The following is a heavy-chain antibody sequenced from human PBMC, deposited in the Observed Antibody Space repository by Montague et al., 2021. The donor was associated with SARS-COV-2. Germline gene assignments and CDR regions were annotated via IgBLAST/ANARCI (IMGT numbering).Heavy chain of an antibody. CDR1: GGSFSGYY. D-gene: IGHD4-23*01. J-gene: IGHJ4*02. Sequence: SETLSLTCAVYGGSFSGYYWTWIRRPPGKGLEWIAEINHSGTTNYNFNPSLRSRVTILVDTSKSQFSLKLSSVTAADTGVYYCARWDPQTLTLIGLRGKSASDYWGQGTLVTVSS. V-gene: IGHV4-34*01. CDR2: INHSGTT. CDR3: ARWDPQTLTLIGLRGKSASDY.